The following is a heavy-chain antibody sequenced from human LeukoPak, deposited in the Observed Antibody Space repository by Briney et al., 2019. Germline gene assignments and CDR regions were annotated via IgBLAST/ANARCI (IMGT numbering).Heavy chain of an antibody. CDR3: AKKSIMGDSSSWYYFDY. Sequence: PGGSLRLSCAASGFTFSSYAMSWVPQAPGKGLEWVSAISGSGGSTYYADSVKGRFTISRDNSKNTLYLQMNSLRAEDTAVYYCAKKSIMGDSSSWYYFDYWGQGTLVTVSS. D-gene: IGHD6-13*01. V-gene: IGHV3-23*01. CDR1: GFTFSSYA. CDR2: ISGSGGST. J-gene: IGHJ4*02.